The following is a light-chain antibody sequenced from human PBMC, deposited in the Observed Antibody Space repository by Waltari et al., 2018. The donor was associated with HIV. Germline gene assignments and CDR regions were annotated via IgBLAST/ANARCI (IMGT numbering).Light chain of an antibody. CDR3: QQRSNWRRSGLT. CDR2: DAS. Sequence: EVVLTQSLATLSFSPGERATLSCRASQSVSDYLAWYQQKPGQAPRLLIYDASNRATGIPARFSGSGSGTDFTLTISSLEPEDFAVYYCQQRSNWRRSGLTFGGGTKVEIK. CDR1: QSVSDY. V-gene: IGKV3-11*01. J-gene: IGKJ4*01.